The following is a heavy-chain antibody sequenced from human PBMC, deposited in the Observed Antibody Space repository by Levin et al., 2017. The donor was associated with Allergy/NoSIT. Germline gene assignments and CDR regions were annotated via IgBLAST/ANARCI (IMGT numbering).Heavy chain of an antibody. CDR3: ARALRRDYYYYYYMDV. J-gene: IGHJ6*03. Sequence: SETLSLTCTVSGGSISSGSYYWSWIRQPAGKGLEWIGRIYTSGSTNYNPSLKSRVTISVDTSKNQFSLKLSSVTAADTAVYYCARALRRDYYYYYYMDVWGKGTTVTVSS. CDR1: GGSISSGSYY. CDR2: IYTSGST. V-gene: IGHV4-61*02. D-gene: IGHD5-24*01.